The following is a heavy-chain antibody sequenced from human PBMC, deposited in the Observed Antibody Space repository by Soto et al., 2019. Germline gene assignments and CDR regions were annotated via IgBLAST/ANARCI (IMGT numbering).Heavy chain of an antibody. J-gene: IGHJ4*02. CDR2: INPNSGGT. Sequence: ASVKVSCKASGYSFTVYYMHWVRQAPGQGLEWMGWINPNSGGTNYAQKFQGWVTMTRDTSISTAYMELSRLRSDDTAVYYCARHSSGRGTDFDYWGQGTLVTVS. CDR1: GYSFTVYY. CDR3: ARHSSGRGTDFDY. V-gene: IGHV1-2*04. D-gene: IGHD6-19*01.